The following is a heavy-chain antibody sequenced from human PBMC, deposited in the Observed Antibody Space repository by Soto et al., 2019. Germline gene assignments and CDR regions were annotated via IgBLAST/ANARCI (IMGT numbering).Heavy chain of an antibody. J-gene: IGHJ4*02. Sequence: GGSLRLSCAASGFTFSSYGMHWVRQAPGKGLEWVADIWYDGSEKYYADSVKGRFTISRDNSKNTLYLQMSSLRVEDTALYYCARQSLGNIRLRGFDYWGQGA. CDR2: IWYDGSEK. V-gene: IGHV3-33*08. D-gene: IGHD1-1*01. CDR3: ARQSLGNIRLRGFDY. CDR1: GFTFSSYG.